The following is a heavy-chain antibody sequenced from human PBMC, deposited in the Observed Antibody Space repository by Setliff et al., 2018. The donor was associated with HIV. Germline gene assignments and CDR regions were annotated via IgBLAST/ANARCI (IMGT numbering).Heavy chain of an antibody. CDR3: ATYADRESNRFDP. CDR2: IYTSGTT. Sequence: SETLSLTCIVSGDFISSGSYYWTWIRQPAGKGLEWIGHIYTSGTTYYSPSLKSRLTTSVDTSRNQFSLKLSSVTAADTAVYYCATYADRESNRFDPWGQGILVTVSS. V-gene: IGHV4-61*09. D-gene: IGHD3-10*01. J-gene: IGHJ5*02. CDR1: GDFISSGSYY.